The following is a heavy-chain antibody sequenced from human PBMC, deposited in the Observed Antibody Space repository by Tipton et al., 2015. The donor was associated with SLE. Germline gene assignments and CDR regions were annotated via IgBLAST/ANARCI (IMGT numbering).Heavy chain of an antibody. D-gene: IGHD3-10*01. CDR2: IYYSGST. CDR3: ASPGGSGSPEY. J-gene: IGHJ4*02. CDR1: GGSISSHY. Sequence: TLSLTCTVSGGSISSHYWSWIRQPPGKGLEWIGYIYYSGSTYYNPSLKSRVTISVDTSKNQFSLKLSSVTAADTAVYYCASPGGSGSPEYWGQGTLVTVSS. V-gene: IGHV4-59*08.